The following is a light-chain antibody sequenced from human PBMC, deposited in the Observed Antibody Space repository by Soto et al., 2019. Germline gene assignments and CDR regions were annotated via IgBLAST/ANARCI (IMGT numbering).Light chain of an antibody. CDR2: GAS. CDR3: QQYGSSTLT. CDR1: QSVSSSY. J-gene: IGKJ4*01. V-gene: IGKV3-20*01. Sequence: EILMTQSPATLSVSPGERVTLSCRASQSVSSSYLTWYQQQPGQAPRLLIYGASSRETGIPDRFSGSGAGTDCTRTISRLEPEDFEVDYCQQYGSSTLTFGGGTKVDIK.